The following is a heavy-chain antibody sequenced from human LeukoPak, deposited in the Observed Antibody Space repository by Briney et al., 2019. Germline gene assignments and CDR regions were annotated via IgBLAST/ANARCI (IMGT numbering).Heavy chain of an antibody. V-gene: IGHV4-34*01. CDR2: INHSGST. CDR3: ARFEYDSSGYYLDY. D-gene: IGHD3-22*01. Sequence: PSETLSLTCAVYGGSFSGYYWSWIRQPPGKGLEWIGEINHSGSTNYNPSLKSRVTISVDTSKNQFSLKLSSVTAADTAVYYCARFEYDSSGYYLDYWGQGTLVTVSS. CDR1: GGSFSGYY. J-gene: IGHJ4*02.